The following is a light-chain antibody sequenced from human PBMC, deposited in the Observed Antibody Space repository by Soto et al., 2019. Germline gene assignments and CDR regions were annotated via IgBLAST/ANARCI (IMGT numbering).Light chain of an antibody. CDR3: QQLNSYPDT. CDR1: QGISSY. Sequence: DIQLTQSPSFLSASVGDRVTITCRASQGISSYLAWYQQKPGKAPNLLIYAASTLQSGVPSTFSGSGSGTEFALTISSLQPEDFATYYCQQLNSYPDTFGQGTKLEIK. V-gene: IGKV1-9*01. J-gene: IGKJ2*01. CDR2: AAS.